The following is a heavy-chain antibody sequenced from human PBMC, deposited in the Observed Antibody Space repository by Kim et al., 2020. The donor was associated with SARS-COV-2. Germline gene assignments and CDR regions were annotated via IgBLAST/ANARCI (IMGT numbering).Heavy chain of an antibody. CDR3: ARHGYYDILTGYHPPGRYYYYGMDV. CDR1: GGSISSSSYY. V-gene: IGHV4-39*01. CDR2: IYYSGST. J-gene: IGHJ6*02. Sequence: SETLSLTCTVSGGSISSSSYYWGWIRQPPGKGLEWIGSIYYSGSTYYNPSLKSRVTISVDTSKNQFSLKLSSVTAADTAVYYCARHGYYDILTGYHPPGRYYYYGMDVWGQGTTVTVSS. D-gene: IGHD3-9*01.